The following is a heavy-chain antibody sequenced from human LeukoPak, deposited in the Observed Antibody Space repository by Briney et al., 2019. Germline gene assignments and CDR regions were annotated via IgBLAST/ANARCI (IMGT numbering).Heavy chain of an antibody. CDR1: GYTFSDNY. J-gene: IGHJ3*02. Sequence: ASVKVSCKASGYTFSDNYIHWVRQAPGQGLEWMGWINPHSSGTNYGENFQGRVTLTRDTSISTAYMDLSSLISDDTAVYYCAREFMRVTAFDIWGQGTMVTVSS. CDR2: INPHSSGT. V-gene: IGHV1-2*02. CDR3: AREFMRVTAFDI. D-gene: IGHD2-21*02.